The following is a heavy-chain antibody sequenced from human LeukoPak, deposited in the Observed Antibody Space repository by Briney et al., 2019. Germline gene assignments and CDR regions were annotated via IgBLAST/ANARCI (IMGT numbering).Heavy chain of an antibody. D-gene: IGHD1-26*01. V-gene: IGHV1-8*03. CDR2: MNPNSGNT. J-gene: IGHJ4*02. CDR3: ARAGFDGSHFDY. Sequence: GASVKVSCKASGYTFTGYYMHWVRQAPGQGLEWMGWMNPNSGNTGYAQKFQGRVTITRNTSISTAYMELSSLRSEDTAVYYCARAGFDGSHFDYWGQGTLVTVSS. CDR1: GYTFTGYY.